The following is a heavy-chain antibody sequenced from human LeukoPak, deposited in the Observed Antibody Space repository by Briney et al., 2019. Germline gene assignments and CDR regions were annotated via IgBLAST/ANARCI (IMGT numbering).Heavy chain of an antibody. CDR1: GFTFSSYT. V-gene: IGHV3-48*01. Sequence: GGSLRLSCAASGFTFSSYTMNWVRQPPGKGLEWVSNIGTSSTTIYYADSVKGRFTISRDNAKNSLYLQMNSLRAEDTAVYYCARVRGSYYGYMDVWGKGTTVTVSS. J-gene: IGHJ6*03. CDR2: IGTSSTTI. D-gene: IGHD1-26*01. CDR3: ARVRGSYYGYMDV.